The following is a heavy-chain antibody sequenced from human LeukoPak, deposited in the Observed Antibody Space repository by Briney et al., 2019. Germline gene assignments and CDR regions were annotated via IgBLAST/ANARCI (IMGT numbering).Heavy chain of an antibody. Sequence: ASVKVSCKASGYTFSNYVLTWVRQAPGQGLVWMGRISTYTGNSKYAQKFQDRVIMTTDTSTSTAYMELSNLSSDDTAVYYCARTMTTMTTHGELDFWGQGTLVTVSS. CDR1: GYTFSNYV. V-gene: IGHV1-18*01. CDR3: ARTMTTMTTHGELDF. CDR2: ISTYTGNS. J-gene: IGHJ4*02. D-gene: IGHD4-17*01.